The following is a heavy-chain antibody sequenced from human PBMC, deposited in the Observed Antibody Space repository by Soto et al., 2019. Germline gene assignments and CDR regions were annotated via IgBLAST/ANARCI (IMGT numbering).Heavy chain of an antibody. CDR2: ISSNGGST. CDR3: ARSCSVTTPTNYFDY. V-gene: IGHV3-64*01. D-gene: IGHD4-17*01. CDR1: GVTFSSYA. J-gene: IGHJ4*02. Sequence: PGGSLRLSCAASGVTFSSYAMHWVRQAPGKGLEYVSAISSNGGSTYYANSVKGRFTISRDNSKNTLYLQMGSLRAEDMAVYYCARSCSVTTPTNYFDYWGQGTLVTVSS.